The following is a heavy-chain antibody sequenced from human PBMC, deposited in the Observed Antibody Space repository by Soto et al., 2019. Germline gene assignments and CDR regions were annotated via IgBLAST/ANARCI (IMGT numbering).Heavy chain of an antibody. J-gene: IGHJ6*02. D-gene: IGHD5-18*01. CDR2: INPNSGGT. Sequence: ASVKVSCKASGYTFTGYYMHWVRQAPGQGLEWMGWINPNSGGTNYAQKFQGWVTMTRDTSISTAYMELSRLRSDDTAVYYCARDLFVGYSYGWGDYYGMDVWGQGTTVTSP. CDR3: ARDLFVGYSYGWGDYYGMDV. CDR1: GYTFTGYY. V-gene: IGHV1-2*04.